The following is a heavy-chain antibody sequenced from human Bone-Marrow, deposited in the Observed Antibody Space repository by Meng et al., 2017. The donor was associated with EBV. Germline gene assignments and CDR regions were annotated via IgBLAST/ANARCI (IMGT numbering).Heavy chain of an antibody. J-gene: IGHJ4*02. CDR1: GGSIRSSNW. D-gene: IGHD3-10*01. Sequence: QGQLQGSGPSLVKPSGTLSLTCVVSGGSIRSSNWWSWVRQPPGKGLEWIGEIFYGGSTNYNPSLESRVTISVDKSKNQFSLKLSSVTAADTAVYYCAAGFRELVRSRDYWGQGTLVTVSS. CDR3: AAGFRELVRSRDY. V-gene: IGHV4-4*02. CDR2: IFYGGST.